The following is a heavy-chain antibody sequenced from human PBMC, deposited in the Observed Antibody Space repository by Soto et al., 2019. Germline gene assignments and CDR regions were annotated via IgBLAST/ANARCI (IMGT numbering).Heavy chain of an antibody. Sequence: PGGSLRLSCAASGFTFSSYGMHWVRQAPGKGLEWVAVISYDGSSKYYADSVKGRFTISRDNSKHTLYLQMNSLRPEDTAVYYCARDLSYGGNPSAFDYWGKGTLVTVPS. V-gene: IGHV3-30*03. CDR3: ARDLSYGGNPSAFDY. D-gene: IGHD5-18*01. J-gene: IGHJ4*02. CDR1: GFTFSSYG. CDR2: ISYDGSSK.